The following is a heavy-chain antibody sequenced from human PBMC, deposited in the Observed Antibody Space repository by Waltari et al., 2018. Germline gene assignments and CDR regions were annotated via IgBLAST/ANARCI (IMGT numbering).Heavy chain of an antibody. CDR1: GGSISSSSYY. D-gene: IGHD2-2*02. CDR3: ARGNTDYYYYMDV. J-gene: IGHJ6*03. CDR2: IYYSGST. Sequence: QLQLQESGPGLVKPSETLSLTCTVSGGSISSSSYYWGWIRQPPGKGLEWIGSIYYSGSTYYNPSLKSRVTISVDTSKNQFSLKLSSVTAADTAVYYCARGNTDYYYYMDVWGKGTTVTIS. V-gene: IGHV4-39*07.